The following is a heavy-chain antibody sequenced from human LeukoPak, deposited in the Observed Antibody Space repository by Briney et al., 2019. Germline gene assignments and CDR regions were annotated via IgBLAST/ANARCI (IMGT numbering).Heavy chain of an antibody. V-gene: IGHV3-NL1*01. CDR2: IHTSGDT. CDR3: IVFGDSNH. D-gene: IGHD2-15*01. J-gene: IGHJ5*02. CDR1: GFTFSNYG. Sequence: PGGSLRLSCITSGFTFSNYGFHWVRQAPGKGLEWVSAIHTSGDTCYADSVKGRFTISRDTSKNTLYLQINSLRVEDTAVYYCIVFGDSNHWGQGTLVTVSS.